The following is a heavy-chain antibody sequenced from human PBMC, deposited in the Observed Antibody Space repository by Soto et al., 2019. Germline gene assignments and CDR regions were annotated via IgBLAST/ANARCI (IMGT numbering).Heavy chain of an antibody. CDR3: ARGSDILTYYYYGMDV. CDR2: IYYSGST. D-gene: IGHD3-9*01. V-gene: IGHV4-59*01. J-gene: IGHJ6*02. CDR1: GGSISSYY. Sequence: SETLSLTCTVSGGSISSYYWSWIRQPPGKGLEWIGYIYYSGSTNYNPSLKSRVTISVDTSKNQFSLKLSSVTAADTAVYYCARGSDILTYYYYGMDVWGQGTTVTVSS.